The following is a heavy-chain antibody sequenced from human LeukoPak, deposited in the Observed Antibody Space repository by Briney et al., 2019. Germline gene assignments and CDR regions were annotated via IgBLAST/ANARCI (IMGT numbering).Heavy chain of an antibody. V-gene: IGHV4-34*01. CDR2: INHSGST. D-gene: IGHD6-19*01. CDR3: ARGLGYSSGWLLRYYFDY. CDR1: GGSFSGYY. Sequence: PSETLSLTCAVYGGSFSGYYWSWIRQPPGKGREWSGEINHSGSTNYNTSIKSRVTISVDTSTNQFSLKLSSVTAADTAVYYCARGLGYSSGWLLRYYFDYWGQGTLVTVSS. J-gene: IGHJ4*02.